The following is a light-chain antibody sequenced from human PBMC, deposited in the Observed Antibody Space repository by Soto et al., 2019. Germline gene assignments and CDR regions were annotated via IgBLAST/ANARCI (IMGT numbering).Light chain of an antibody. V-gene: IGKV3-11*01. J-gene: IGKJ1*01. CDR2: DAS. CDR3: QQRGTWPT. CDR1: QSVSGY. Sequence: EIILTQSPVALSVSPCDRATLSCRARQSVSGYVAWYQQKPGQAPRLLIYDASSRADGIPARFTGSGSGTDFSLTISSLEPEDFAVYYCQQRGTWPTFGQGTKVDI.